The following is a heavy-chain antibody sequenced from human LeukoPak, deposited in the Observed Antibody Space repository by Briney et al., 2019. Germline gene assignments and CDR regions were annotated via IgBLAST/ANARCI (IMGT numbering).Heavy chain of an antibody. J-gene: IGHJ6*03. D-gene: IGHD1-26*01. CDR2: IKQDGSEK. V-gene: IGHV3-7*01. Sequence: PGGSLRLSCAASGFTFSSYWMSWVRQAPGKGLEWVANIKQDGSEKYYVDSVKGRFTISRDNAKNSLYLQMNSLRAEDTAVYYCSVSGSYYQGNYYYYYYMDVWGKGTTVTVSS. CDR1: GFTFSSYW. CDR3: SVSGSYYQGNYYYYYYMDV.